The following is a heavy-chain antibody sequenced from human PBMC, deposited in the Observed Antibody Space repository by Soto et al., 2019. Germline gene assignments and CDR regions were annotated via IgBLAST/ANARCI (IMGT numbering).Heavy chain of an antibody. D-gene: IGHD5-12*01. CDR1: GPTFIAYY. CDR3: ARVSVDVPE. V-gene: IGHV1-2*02. J-gene: IGHJ4*02. CDR2: IDPKSGGT. Sequence: QLVQSGAEVKKPGASVKVSCKTSGPTFIAYYIHWVRQAPGQGLEWMGWIDPKSGGTTYEQKFLGRVTMNRDASINTAYMELNRLTSDDTDVYYCARVSVDVPEWGQGTLLTVSS.